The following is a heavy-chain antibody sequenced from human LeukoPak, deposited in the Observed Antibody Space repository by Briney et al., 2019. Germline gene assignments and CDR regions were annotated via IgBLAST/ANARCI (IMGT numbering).Heavy chain of an antibody. CDR2: IYYSGST. V-gene: IGHV4-31*03. Sequence: SSETLSLTCTVSGGSISSGGYYWRWIRQHPGKGLEWIGYIYYSGSTYYNPSLKSRVTISVDTSKNQFSLKLSSVTAADTAVYYCARATYYYDSSGYYVDYWGQGTLVTVSS. D-gene: IGHD3-22*01. CDR1: GGSISSGGYY. J-gene: IGHJ4*02. CDR3: ARATYYYDSSGYYVDY.